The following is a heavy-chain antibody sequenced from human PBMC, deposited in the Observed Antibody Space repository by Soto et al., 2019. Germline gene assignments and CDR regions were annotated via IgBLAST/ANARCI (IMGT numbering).Heavy chain of an antibody. CDR1: GFTFSHFA. V-gene: IGHV3-30-3*01. Sequence: WGSLRLSCEGSGFTFSHFAMRWLGQAPGVGLEWVAVISRDGSSTYYGDSVKGRFTVSRDNAKNSVFLSMTSLRADDTAVFYCARSRNGEVPDSINIWGQGTLVTVSS. CDR3: ARSRNGEVPDSINI. CDR2: ISRDGSST. J-gene: IGHJ1*01. D-gene: IGHD4-17*01.